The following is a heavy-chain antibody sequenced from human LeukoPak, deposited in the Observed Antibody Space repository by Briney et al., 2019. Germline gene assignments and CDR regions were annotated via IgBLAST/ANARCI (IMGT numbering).Heavy chain of an antibody. Sequence: SETLSLTCTVSGGSISSYYWSWIRQPPGKGLEWIGYIYYSGSTNYNPSLKSRVTISVDTSKNQFSLKLSSVTAADTAVYYCARGDYYGSSGYYRVGYGMDVWGQGTTVTVSS. D-gene: IGHD3-22*01. J-gene: IGHJ6*02. V-gene: IGHV4-59*01. CDR2: IYYSGST. CDR3: ARGDYYGSSGYYRVGYGMDV. CDR1: GGSISSYY.